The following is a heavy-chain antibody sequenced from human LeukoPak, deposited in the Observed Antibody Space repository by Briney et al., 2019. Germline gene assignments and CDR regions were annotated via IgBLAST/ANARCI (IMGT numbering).Heavy chain of an antibody. V-gene: IGHV4-34*01. Sequence: SETLSLTCAVYGGPFSGYYWSWIRQPPGKGLEWIGEINHSGSTNYNPSLKSRVTISVGTSKNQFSLKLSSVTAADTAVYYCARVTTTIDYWGQGTLVTVSS. CDR1: GGPFSGYY. J-gene: IGHJ4*02. CDR3: ARVTTTIDY. CDR2: INHSGST. D-gene: IGHD4-17*01.